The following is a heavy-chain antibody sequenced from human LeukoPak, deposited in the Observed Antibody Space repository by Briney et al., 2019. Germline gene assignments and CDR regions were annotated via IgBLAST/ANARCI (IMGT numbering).Heavy chain of an antibody. CDR1: GFTFSSYS. Sequence: GGSPRLSCAASGFTFSSYSMNWVRQAPGKGLEWVSSISSSSSYIYYADSVKGRFTISRDNAKNSLYLQMNSLRAEDTAVYYCARDGDWDFDYWGQGTLVTVSS. CDR3: ARDGDWDFDY. D-gene: IGHD3/OR15-3a*01. CDR2: ISSSSSYI. V-gene: IGHV3-21*01. J-gene: IGHJ4*02.